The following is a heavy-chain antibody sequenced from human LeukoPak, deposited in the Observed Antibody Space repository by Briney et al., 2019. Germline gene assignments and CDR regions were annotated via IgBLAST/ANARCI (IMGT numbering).Heavy chain of an antibody. Sequence: SETLSLTCAVYGGSFSGYYWSWIRQPPGKGLEWIGEINHSGSTNYNPSLKSRVTISVDTSKNQFSLKLSSVTAADTAVYYCARGPRLMTASYYYYYGMDVWGQGTTVTVSS. V-gene: IGHV4-34*01. J-gene: IGHJ6*02. CDR1: GGSFSGYY. CDR3: ARGPRLMTASYYYYYGMDV. D-gene: IGHD2-21*02. CDR2: INHSGST.